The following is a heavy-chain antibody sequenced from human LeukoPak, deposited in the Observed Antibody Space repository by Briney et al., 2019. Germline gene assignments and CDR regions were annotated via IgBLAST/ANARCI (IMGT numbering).Heavy chain of an antibody. CDR3: AKRGVVIRVILVGFHKEAYYFDS. CDR1: GITLSNYG. D-gene: IGHD3-22*01. CDR2: ISDSGGRT. Sequence: PGGSLRLSCAVSGITLSNYGMNWVRQGPGKGLEWVAGISDSGGRTNYADSVKGRFTISRDNPKNTLYLQMNSLRTEDTAVYFCAKRGVVIRVILVGFHKEAYYFDSWGQGALVTVSS. V-gene: IGHV3-23*01. J-gene: IGHJ4*02.